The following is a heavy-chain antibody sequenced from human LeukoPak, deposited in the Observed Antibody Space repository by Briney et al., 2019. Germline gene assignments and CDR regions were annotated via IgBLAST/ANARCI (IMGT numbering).Heavy chain of an antibody. Sequence: PGRSLRLSCAASGFTLSSYAMHWVRQAPGKGLEWVAVISYDGSNKYYADSVKGRFTISRDNSKNTLYLQMNSLRAEDTAVYYCARDLVGATYYFDYWGQGTLVTVS. CDR3: ARDLVGATYYFDY. V-gene: IGHV3-30-3*01. CDR1: GFTLSSYA. J-gene: IGHJ4*02. D-gene: IGHD1-26*01. CDR2: ISYDGSNK.